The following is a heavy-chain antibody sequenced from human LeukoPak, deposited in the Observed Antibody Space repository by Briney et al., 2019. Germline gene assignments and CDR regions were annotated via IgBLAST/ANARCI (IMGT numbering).Heavy chain of an antibody. CDR1: GYSISSGYY. CDR2: IYHSGRT. V-gene: IGHV4-38-2*02. D-gene: IGHD1-26*01. CDR3: ARERLGATGYYMDV. J-gene: IGHJ6*03. Sequence: SETLSLTCTVSGYSISSGYYWGWIRQPPGKGLEWIGSIYHSGRTYYNPSLKSRVTISVDTSKNQFSLKLSSVTAADTAVYYCARERLGATGYYMDVWGKGTTVTVSS.